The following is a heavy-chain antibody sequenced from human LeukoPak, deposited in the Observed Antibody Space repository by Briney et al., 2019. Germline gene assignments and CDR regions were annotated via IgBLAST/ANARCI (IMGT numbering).Heavy chain of an antibody. V-gene: IGHV1-24*01. Sequence: ASVKVSCKVSGYTLTELSMHWVRQAPGKGLEWMGGFDPEDGETIYAQKFQGRVTMTEDTSTDTAYMELSSLRSEDTAVYYCATLSPGIAAAATPGDNWFDPWGQGTLVTVSS. CDR2: FDPEDGET. CDR3: ATLSPGIAAAATPGDNWFDP. D-gene: IGHD6-13*01. CDR1: GYTLTELS. J-gene: IGHJ5*02.